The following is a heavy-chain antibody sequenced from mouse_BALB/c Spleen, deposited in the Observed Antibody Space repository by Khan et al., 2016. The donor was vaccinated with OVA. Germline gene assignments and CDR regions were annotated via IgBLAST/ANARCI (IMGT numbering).Heavy chain of an antibody. J-gene: IGHJ2*01. CDR2: INPSTGYT. D-gene: IGHD1-1*01. Sequence: VQLQESGAELAKPGASVKMSCKASGYTFINYWILWVKQRPGQGLEWIGYINPSTGYTEYNQNFKDKATLTADKSSSTAYMQLSSLTSEDSAVYYCERRGLRWDIDYWGQGTTLTGSS. CDR1: GYTFINYW. CDR3: ERRGLRWDIDY. V-gene: IGHV1-7*01.